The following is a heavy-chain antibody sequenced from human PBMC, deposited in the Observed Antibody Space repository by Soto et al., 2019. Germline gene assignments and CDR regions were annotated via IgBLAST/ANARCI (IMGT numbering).Heavy chain of an antibody. D-gene: IGHD3-10*01. V-gene: IGHV4-59*01. Sequence: PSETLSLTCTVSGGSISSYYWSWIRQPPGKGLERIGYIYYSGSTNYNPSLKSRVTISVDTSKNQFSLKLSSVTAADTAVYYCAREITMVRGVIPLYYYGMDVWGQGTTVTVSS. J-gene: IGHJ6*02. CDR2: IYYSGST. CDR1: GGSISSYY. CDR3: AREITMVRGVIPLYYYGMDV.